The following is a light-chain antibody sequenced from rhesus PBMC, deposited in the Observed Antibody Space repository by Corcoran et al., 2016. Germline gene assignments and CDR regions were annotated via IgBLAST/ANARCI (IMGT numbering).Light chain of an antibody. J-gene: IGKJ2*01. Sequence: EIVMTQSPATLSLSPGERATLSCRASQSVSSYVAWYQQKPEQAPRLLIYGASSRAPGIPDRFSGRGSGTDFPLIISSREPEDVGVYYCQQYNNWNSFGQGTKVEIK. CDR2: GAS. CDR1: QSVSSY. CDR3: QQYNNWNS. V-gene: IGKV3S9*01.